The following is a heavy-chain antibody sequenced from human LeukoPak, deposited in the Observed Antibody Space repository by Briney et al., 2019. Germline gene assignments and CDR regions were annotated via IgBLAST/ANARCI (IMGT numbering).Heavy chain of an antibody. D-gene: IGHD3-16*01. CDR2: ISGSGGST. J-gene: IGHJ4*02. V-gene: IGHV3-23*01. CDR1: GFTFSSYA. CDR3: AKDPLGYVWGGY. Sequence: GGSLRLSCAASGFTFSSYAMSWVRQAPGKGLEWVSAISGSGGSTYYADSVKGRFTISRDNSKNTLYLQMSSLRAEDTAVYYCAKDPLGYVWGGYWGQGTLVTVSS.